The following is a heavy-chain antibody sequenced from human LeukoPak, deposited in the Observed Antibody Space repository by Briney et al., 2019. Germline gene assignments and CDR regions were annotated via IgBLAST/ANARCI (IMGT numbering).Heavy chain of an antibody. J-gene: IGHJ5*02. CDR2: INHRAST. CDR3: GRGQDPPAPGHNCSNP. Sequence: SETLSLTCAVYGYSFSDYYWNWIRQPPGKGLEWIGEINHRASTNYNPSLQRRVTISVDTSKNQFSLRLSSVTAADTAVYFCGRGQDPPAPGHNCSNPWGLGTRVTVSS. V-gene: IGHV4-34*01. CDR1: GYSFSDYY.